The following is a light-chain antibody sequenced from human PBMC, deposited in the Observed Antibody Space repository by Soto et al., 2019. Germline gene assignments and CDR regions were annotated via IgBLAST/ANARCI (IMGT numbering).Light chain of an antibody. J-gene: IGLJ3*02. CDR1: TGAVTSGHY. V-gene: IGLV7-46*01. CDR3: LLSYSGPRV. Sequence: QAVVTQEPSLTVSPGETVTLTCGSSTGAVTSGHYPYWFQQKPGQAPTTLIYDTKNKHSWTPARFSGSLLGGKAALTLSGAQAEDEAEYYCLLSYSGPRVFGGGTQLTVL. CDR2: DTK.